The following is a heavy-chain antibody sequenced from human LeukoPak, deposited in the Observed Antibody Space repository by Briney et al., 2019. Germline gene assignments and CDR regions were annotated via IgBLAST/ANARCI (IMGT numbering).Heavy chain of an antibody. CDR2: IYPGDSDT. V-gene: IGHV5-51*01. CDR3: GSIAVAGEGAFDY. J-gene: IGHJ4*02. D-gene: IGHD6-19*01. CDR1: GYSFTSYW. Sequence: GESLKISCKGSGYSFTSYWTGWVRQMPGKGLEWMGIIYPGDSDTRYSPSFQGQVTISADKSISTAYLQWSSLKASDTAMYYCGSIAVAGEGAFDYWGQGTLVTVSS.